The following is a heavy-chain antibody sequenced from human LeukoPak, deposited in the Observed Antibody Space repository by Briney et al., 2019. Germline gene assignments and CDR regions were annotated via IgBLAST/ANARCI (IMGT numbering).Heavy chain of an antibody. V-gene: IGHV4-30-4*01. CDR2: ISHSGNN. Sequence: SETLSLTCTVSGASVNSSDQYWSWIRQTQGKGVEWIVYISHSGNNYYNRALKSRYTIALDTYKNHFFLILNSMTVADTAIYYCASGKVPEPWGQGSLVTVSS. D-gene: IGHD1-14*01. CDR3: ASGKVPEP. J-gene: IGHJ5*02. CDR1: GASVNSSDQY.